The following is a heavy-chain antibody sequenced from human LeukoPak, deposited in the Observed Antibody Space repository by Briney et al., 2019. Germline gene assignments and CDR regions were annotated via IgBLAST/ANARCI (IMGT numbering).Heavy chain of an antibody. CDR2: IIPILGIA. CDR1: GGTFSSYA. Sequence: SVKVSCKASGGTFSSYAISWVRQAPGQGLEWMGRIIPILGIANYAQKFQGRVTITADKSTSTAYMELSSLRSEDTAVYYCAKGPFSGYFDYWGQGTLVTVSS. J-gene: IGHJ4*02. D-gene: IGHD2-15*01. CDR3: AKGPFSGYFDY. V-gene: IGHV1-69*04.